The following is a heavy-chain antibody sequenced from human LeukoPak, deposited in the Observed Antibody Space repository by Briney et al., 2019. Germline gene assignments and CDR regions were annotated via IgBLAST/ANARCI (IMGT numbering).Heavy chain of an antibody. D-gene: IGHD2-15*01. CDR1: GYTFTTYY. CDR3: ARDPGSDCSGGSCYLDY. Sequence: ASVKVSCKASGYTFTTYYMHWVRQAPGQGLEWMGIINPSGGSTSYAQKFQGRVTMTRDTSTGTVCVQLSSLRSEDTAVYYCARDPGSDCSGGSCYLDYWGQGALVTVSS. CDR2: INPSGGST. V-gene: IGHV1-46*01. J-gene: IGHJ4*02.